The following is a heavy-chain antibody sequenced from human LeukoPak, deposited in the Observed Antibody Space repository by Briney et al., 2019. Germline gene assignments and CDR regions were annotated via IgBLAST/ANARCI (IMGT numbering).Heavy chain of an antibody. CDR2: IKQDGSEK. J-gene: IGHJ4*02. Sequence: GGSLRLSCAASRFTFSNYWMSWVRQAPGKGLEWVANIKQDGSEKYYVDSVKGRFTISRDNAKNSLYLQMNSLRAEDTAVYYCAKQPDKGYSYGYWGYFDYWGQGTLVTVSS. CDR1: RFTFSNYW. V-gene: IGHV3-7*01. D-gene: IGHD5-18*01. CDR3: AKQPDKGYSYGYWGYFDY.